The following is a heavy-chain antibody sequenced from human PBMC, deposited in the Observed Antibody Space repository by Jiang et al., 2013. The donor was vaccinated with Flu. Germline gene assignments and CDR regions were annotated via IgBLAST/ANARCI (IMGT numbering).Heavy chain of an antibody. V-gene: IGHV6-1*01. CDR2: TFLWSKWQN. Sequence: QTLSLTCTISGDSVSYNGAAWNWIRQSPSRGLEWLGRTFLWSKWQNNYAESMKGRITINPDTSKNQFSLQVNSVTPGDTAVYYCARGRDNAFDIWGQGTTVTVSS. CDR3: ARGRDNAFDI. CDR1: GDSVSYNGAA. D-gene: IGHD5-24*01. J-gene: IGHJ3*02.